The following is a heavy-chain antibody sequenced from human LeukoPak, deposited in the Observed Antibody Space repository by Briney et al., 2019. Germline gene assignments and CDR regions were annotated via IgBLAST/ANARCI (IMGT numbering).Heavy chain of an antibody. V-gene: IGHV1-18*01. CDR3: ARVAYGSGSYYSPLYYYYYMDV. Sequence: ASVKVSCKASGYTFTSYGISWVRQAPGQGLEWMGWISAYNGNTNYAQKLQGRVTMTRNTSISTAYMELSSLRSEDTAVYYCARVAYGSGSYYSPLYYYYYMDVWGKGTTVTISS. CDR1: GYTFTSYG. D-gene: IGHD3-10*01. CDR2: ISAYNGNT. J-gene: IGHJ6*03.